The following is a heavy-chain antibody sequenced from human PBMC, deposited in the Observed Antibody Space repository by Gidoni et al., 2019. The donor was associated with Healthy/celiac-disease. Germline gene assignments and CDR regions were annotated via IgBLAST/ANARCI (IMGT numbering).Heavy chain of an antibody. J-gene: IGHJ5*02. CDR3: ARGRILSHSSGGWFDP. Sequence: QVQLVQSGAEVKKPGASVKVSCKASGYTFPGYYMHWVRQAPGQGLEWMGWINPNSGGTNYAQKFQGRVTMTRDTSISTAYMELSRLRSDDTAVYYCARGRILSHSSGGWFDPWGQGTLVTVSS. D-gene: IGHD3-22*01. V-gene: IGHV1-2*02. CDR2: INPNSGGT. CDR1: GYTFPGYY.